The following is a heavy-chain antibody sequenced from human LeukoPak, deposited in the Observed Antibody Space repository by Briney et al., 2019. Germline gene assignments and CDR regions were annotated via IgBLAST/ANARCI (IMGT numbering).Heavy chain of an antibody. J-gene: IGHJ4*02. Sequence: SQTLSLTCAISGDSVSSNSAAWNWIRQSPSRGLEWLGRTYYRSKWYNDYAVSVKSRITINPDTSKNQFSLQLNSMTPEDTAVYYCARSRHLLLADPRSIEYWDQGTLVTVSS. D-gene: IGHD2/OR15-2a*01. CDR1: GDSVSSNSAA. V-gene: IGHV6-1*01. CDR2: TYYRSKWYN. CDR3: ARSRHLLLADPRSIEY.